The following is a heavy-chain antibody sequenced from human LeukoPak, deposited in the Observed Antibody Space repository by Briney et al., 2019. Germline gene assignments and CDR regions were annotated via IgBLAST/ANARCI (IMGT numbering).Heavy chain of an antibody. CDR3: ALDYYGSGSYYTPGY. J-gene: IGHJ4*02. Sequence: ASVKVSCKASGYTFTSYAMHWVRQAPGQRLEWMGWINAGNGNTKYSQKFQGRVTITRDTSASTAYMELSSLRSEDTAVYYCALDYYGSGSYYTPGYWGQGTLVTVSS. D-gene: IGHD3-10*01. CDR1: GYTFTSYA. V-gene: IGHV1-3*01. CDR2: INAGNGNT.